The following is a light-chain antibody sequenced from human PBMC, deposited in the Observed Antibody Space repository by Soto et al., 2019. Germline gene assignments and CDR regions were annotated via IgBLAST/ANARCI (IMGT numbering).Light chain of an antibody. CDR3: QQYHKWPPIT. V-gene: IGKV3-20*01. CDR1: QSLSNNIY. J-gene: IGKJ5*01. Sequence: EIVLTQSPGTLSLSPGDRATLSCRASQSLSNNIYLAWYQQKPGQAPRLFISGASSRATGIPDRFTGSGSGTDFTLTISSLQSEDFAVYYCQQYHKWPPITFGQGTRLEIK. CDR2: GAS.